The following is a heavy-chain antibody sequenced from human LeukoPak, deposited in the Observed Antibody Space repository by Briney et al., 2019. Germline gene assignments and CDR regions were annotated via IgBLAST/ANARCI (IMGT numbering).Heavy chain of an antibody. Sequence: GGSLRLSCAASGFTFSSYWMRWVRQAPGKGLEWVANIKQDGSEKYYVDSVKGRFTISRDNAKNSLYLQMNSLRAEDTAVYYCARVDPPEKVDDYGDYDDYYYYYGMDVWGQGTTVTVSS. J-gene: IGHJ6*02. CDR1: GFTFSSYW. CDR2: IKQDGSEK. D-gene: IGHD4-17*01. CDR3: ARVDPPEKVDDYGDYDDYYYYYGMDV. V-gene: IGHV3-7*01.